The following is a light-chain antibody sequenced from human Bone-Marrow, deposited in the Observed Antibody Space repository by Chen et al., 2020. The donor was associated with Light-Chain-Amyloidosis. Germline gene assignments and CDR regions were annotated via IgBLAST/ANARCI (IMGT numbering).Light chain of an antibody. J-gene: IGKJ5*01. CDR1: QSVYGADNRNY. Sequence: DIVMTQSPVSLAVSLGERATINCKSSQSVYGADNRNYLAWYQQKPGQPLKVLFYWASTRESWVPDRFSCSGSGTDFTLTISSLQAEDVAVYYCQQYFSLPITFGQGTRLEIK. V-gene: IGKV4-1*01. CDR2: WAS. CDR3: QQYFSLPIT.